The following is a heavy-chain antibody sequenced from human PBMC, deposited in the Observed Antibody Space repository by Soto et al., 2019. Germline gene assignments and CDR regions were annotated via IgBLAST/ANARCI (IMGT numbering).Heavy chain of an antibody. Sequence: QVQLQESGPGLVKPSQTLSLTCTVSGGSLSSGDYYWSWIRQPPGKGLEWIGYIYYSGSTYYNPSLKSRVTISVDTSKNQFSLKLSSVTAADTAVYYCARVLRFLEGLPRMDVWGQGTTVTVSS. CDR3: ARVLRFLEGLPRMDV. CDR1: GGSLSSGDYY. V-gene: IGHV4-30-4*01. J-gene: IGHJ6*02. CDR2: IYYSGST. D-gene: IGHD3-3*01.